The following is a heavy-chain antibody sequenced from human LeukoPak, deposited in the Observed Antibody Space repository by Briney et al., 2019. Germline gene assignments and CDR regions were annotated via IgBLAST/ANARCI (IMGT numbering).Heavy chain of an antibody. CDR2: ISSSSSYI. CDR3: ARDSSSPDADY. D-gene: IGHD6-6*01. V-gene: IGHV3-21*01. Sequence: GGSVRLSCAASGFTFGSYSMNWVRQAPGKGLEWVSSISSSSSYIYYADSVKGRFTISRDNAKNSLYLQMNSLRAEDTAVYYCARDSSSPDADYWGQGTLVTVSS. CDR1: GFTFGSYS. J-gene: IGHJ4*02.